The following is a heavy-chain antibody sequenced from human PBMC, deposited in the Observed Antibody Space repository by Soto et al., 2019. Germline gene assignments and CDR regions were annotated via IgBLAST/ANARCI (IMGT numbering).Heavy chain of an antibody. CDR1: GFTFSSYW. Sequence: EVQLVESGGGLVQPGGSLRLSCAASGFTFSSYWMHWVRQAPGKGLVWVSRINSDGTITSYADSVKGRSTISRVNAKNTLYLQMNSLRAEDTAVYYCASERSSGYSYYPFDYWGQGALVTVSS. CDR2: INSDGTIT. J-gene: IGHJ4*02. D-gene: IGHD3-22*01. CDR3: ASERSSGYSYYPFDY. V-gene: IGHV3-74*01.